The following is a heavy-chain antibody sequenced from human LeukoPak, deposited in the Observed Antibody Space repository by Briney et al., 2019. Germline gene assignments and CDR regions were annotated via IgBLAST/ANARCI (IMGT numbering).Heavy chain of an antibody. CDR3: AREMANLGITMIVVVPNAFDI. V-gene: IGHV3-30*03. D-gene: IGHD3-22*01. CDR2: ISYDGSNK. CDR1: GFTFSSYG. Sequence: PGRSLRLSCAASGFTFSSYGMHWVRQAPGKGLEWVAVISYDGSNKCYADSVKGRFTISRDNSKNTLYLQMNSLRAEDTAVYYCAREMANLGITMIVVVPNAFDIWGQGTMVTVSS. J-gene: IGHJ3*02.